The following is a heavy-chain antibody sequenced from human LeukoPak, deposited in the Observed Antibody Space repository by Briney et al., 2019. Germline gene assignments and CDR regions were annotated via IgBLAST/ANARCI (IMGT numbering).Heavy chain of an antibody. J-gene: IGHJ4*02. V-gene: IGHV4-39*07. CDR2: IYYSGST. CDR1: GGSISSYY. CDR3: ARDGSGWSRDY. Sequence: SETLSLTCTVSGGSISSYYWGWIRQPPGKGLEWIGSIYYSGSTYYNPSLKSRVTISVDTSKNQFSLKLSSVTAADTAVYYCARDGSGWSRDYWGQGTLVTVSS. D-gene: IGHD6-19*01.